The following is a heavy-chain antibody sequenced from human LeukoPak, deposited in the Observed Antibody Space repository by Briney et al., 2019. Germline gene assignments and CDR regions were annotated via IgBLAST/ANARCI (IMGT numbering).Heavy chain of an antibody. J-gene: IGHJ4*02. CDR3: ARGHSSGNPDPFDY. Sequence: PGGSLRLSCAASGFLVSTNYMSWVRQPPGKGLEWDPVIYSGGAIHYADSVKGRFTISRDNSKNTLYLQMNSLRAEDTAMYFCARGHSSGNPDPFDYWGQGTLVIVSS. CDR1: GFLVSTNY. D-gene: IGHD6-19*01. CDR2: IYSGGAI. V-gene: IGHV3-53*01.